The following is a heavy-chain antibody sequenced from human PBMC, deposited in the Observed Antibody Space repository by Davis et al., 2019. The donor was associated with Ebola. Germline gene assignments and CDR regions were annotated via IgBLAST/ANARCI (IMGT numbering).Heavy chain of an antibody. Sequence: GESLKISCAASGFTFSDYWMHWVRQAAGKGLEWVANIRPDGSGQYYGDSVKGRFTISRDNARNSLYLQMNSLRVEDTATYYCARNLGFFRLDAWGQGTLVAVPS. CDR1: GFTFSDYW. CDR2: IRPDGSGQ. CDR3: ARNLGFFRLDA. J-gene: IGHJ5*02. D-gene: IGHD3-3*01. V-gene: IGHV3-7*03.